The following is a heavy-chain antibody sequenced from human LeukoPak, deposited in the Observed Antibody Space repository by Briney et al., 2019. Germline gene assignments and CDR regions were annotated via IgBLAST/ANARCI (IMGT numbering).Heavy chain of an antibody. D-gene: IGHD6-6*01. Sequence: GGSLRLSCAASGFTFSSYNMNWVRQAPGKGLEWVSTITSTSTYIAYADSVKGRFTISSDNADNSLYLQMNSLRDDDTAVYYCAKERPHGMDVWGQGTSVTVSS. CDR3: AKERPHGMDV. V-gene: IGHV3-21*01. CDR2: ITSTSTYI. J-gene: IGHJ6*02. CDR1: GFTFSSYN.